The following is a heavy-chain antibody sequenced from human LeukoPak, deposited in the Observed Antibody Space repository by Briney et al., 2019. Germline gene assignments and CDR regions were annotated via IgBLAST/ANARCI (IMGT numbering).Heavy chain of an antibody. CDR3: ARAEVIAIFDC. D-gene: IGHD2-21*01. J-gene: IGHJ4*02. Sequence: GGSLRLSCAASGFTVSSYYMSWVRQAPGKGLEWVSIIYSGGSTYYADSVKGRFTISRDSSQNTLYLQMNSLRAEDTAVYYCARAEVIAIFDCSGQGTLVTVSS. CDR1: GFTVSSYY. V-gene: IGHV3-66*02. CDR2: IYSGGST.